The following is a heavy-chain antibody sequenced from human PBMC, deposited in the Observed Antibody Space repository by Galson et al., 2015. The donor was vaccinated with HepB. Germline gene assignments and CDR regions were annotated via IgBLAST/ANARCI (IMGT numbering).Heavy chain of an antibody. D-gene: IGHD1-26*01. CDR3: ARASGRHYFDY. V-gene: IGHV3-48*01. CDR2: ISSGSSTI. CDR1: GFTFSSYR. J-gene: IGHJ4*02. Sequence: SLRLSCAASGFTFSSYRMNWVRQAPGKGLEWVSYISSGSSTIYYADSVKGRFTISRDTAKSSLYLQMNSLRAEDTAVYYCARASGRHYFDYWGQGTLVTVSS.